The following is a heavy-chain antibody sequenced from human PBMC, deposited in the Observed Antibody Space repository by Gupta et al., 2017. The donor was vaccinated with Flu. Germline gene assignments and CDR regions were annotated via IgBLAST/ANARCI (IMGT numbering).Heavy chain of an antibody. V-gene: IGHV3-23*01. CDR2: ISGSGSST. J-gene: IGHJ5*02. CDR3: AKADRLVVYVA. CDR1: GFTFRSYA. Sequence: EVHLLESGGGLVQPGGSLRLSCAASGFTFRSYAMTWVRQAPGKGLEWVSTISGSGSSTYSADSVEGRFTLSRDNSKNTLYLQMNSLRADDTAVYYCAKADRLVVYVAWGQGTLVTVSS. D-gene: IGHD3-16*01.